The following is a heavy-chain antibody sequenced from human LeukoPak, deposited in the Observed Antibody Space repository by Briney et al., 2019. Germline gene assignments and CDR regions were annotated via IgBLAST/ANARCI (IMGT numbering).Heavy chain of an antibody. CDR1: GYTFTGYY. D-gene: IGHD1-26*01. J-gene: IGHJ3*01. CDR2: INPISGAT. CDR3: ARPQPWEYAFDV. V-gene: IGHV1-2*06. Sequence: GASVKVSCKASGYTFTGYYIHWVRQAPGQGLEWMGRINPISGATNYAPKFQGRVSMTRDTSITTAYMEVRSLRSDDTAVYFCARPQPWEYAFDVWGQGTMVTVSP.